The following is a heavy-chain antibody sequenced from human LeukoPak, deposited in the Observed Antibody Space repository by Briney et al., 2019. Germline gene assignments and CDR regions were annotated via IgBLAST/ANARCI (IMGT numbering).Heavy chain of an antibody. CDR2: ISGSDGST. Sequence: DPGGSLRLSCTASGFTFSNYAMSWVRQAPGKGLEWVSTISGSDGSTYYAGSVKGRFTISRDNSKNTLYLQMNSLRVEDTAIYYCAKGRGYCNGGSCYSDYWGQGTLVTVSS. D-gene: IGHD2-15*01. V-gene: IGHV3-23*01. CDR3: AKGRGYCNGGSCYSDY. CDR1: GFTFSNYA. J-gene: IGHJ4*02.